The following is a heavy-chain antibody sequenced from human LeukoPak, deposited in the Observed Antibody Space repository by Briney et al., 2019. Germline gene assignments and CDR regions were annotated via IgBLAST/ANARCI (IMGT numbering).Heavy chain of an antibody. CDR3: ARVVVVPAATPGFDP. Sequence: GASVKVSCKASGYTFTSYGISWVRQAPGQGLEWMGWISAYNGNTNYAQKLQGRVAMTTDTSTSTAYMELRSLRSDDTAVYYCARVVVVPAATPGFDPWGQGTLVTVSS. V-gene: IGHV1-18*01. CDR2: ISAYNGNT. CDR1: GYTFTSYG. J-gene: IGHJ5*02. D-gene: IGHD2-2*01.